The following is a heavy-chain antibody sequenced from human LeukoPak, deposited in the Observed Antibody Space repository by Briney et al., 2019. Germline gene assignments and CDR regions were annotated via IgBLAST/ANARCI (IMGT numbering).Heavy chain of an antibody. J-gene: IGHJ4*02. CDR2: IISIFGTA. CDR3: ARGYYYDSSGSSTLDY. V-gene: IGHV1-69*05. CDR1: GGTFSSYA. Sequence: GSSVKVSCKASGGTFSSYAISWVRQAPGRGLEWMGGIISIFGTANYAQKFQGRVTITTDESTSTAYMEQSSLRSEDTAVYYCARGYYYDSSGSSTLDYWGQGTLATVSS. D-gene: IGHD3-22*01.